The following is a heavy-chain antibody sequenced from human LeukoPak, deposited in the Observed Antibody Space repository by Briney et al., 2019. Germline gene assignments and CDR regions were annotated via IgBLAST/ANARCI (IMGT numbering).Heavy chain of an antibody. CDR2: ISAYNGNT. CDR1: GYTFTSYG. V-gene: IGHV1-18*01. Sequence: ASVKVSCKASGYTFTSYGISWVRQAPGQGLEWMGWISAYNGNTNYAQKLQGRVTMTTDTSTSTAYMELRSLRSDDTAVYYCARDRLLYSGSWYLDYYYYMDVWGKGTTVTVSS. D-gene: IGHD6-13*01. CDR3: ARDRLLYSGSWYLDYYYYMDV. J-gene: IGHJ6*03.